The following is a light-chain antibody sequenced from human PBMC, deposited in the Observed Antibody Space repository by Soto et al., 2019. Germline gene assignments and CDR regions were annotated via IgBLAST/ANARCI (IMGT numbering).Light chain of an antibody. V-gene: IGLV2-14*01. Sequence: QSALTQPASVSGSPGQSITISCTGTSSDVGGYNYVSWYHQHPGKAPKLMVYEVSNRPSGVSNRFSGFKSGNTASLTISGLQTEDEADYYCSSYTRSATGVFGGGTKVTVL. CDR3: SSYTRSATGV. CDR1: SSDVGGYNY. J-gene: IGLJ3*02. CDR2: EVS.